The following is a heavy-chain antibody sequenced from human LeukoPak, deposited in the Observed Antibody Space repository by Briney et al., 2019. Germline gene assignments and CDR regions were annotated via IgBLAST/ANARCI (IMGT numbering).Heavy chain of an antibody. V-gene: IGHV3-7*01. CDR3: ARDSNRLAAEVYYMDV. CDR2: IKQDGSEK. CDR1: GFTLSSYW. Sequence: PGGSLRLSCAASGFTLSSYWMSWVRQAPGKGLEWVANIKQDGSEKYYVDSVKGRFTISRDNAKNSLYLQMNSLRAEDTAVYYCARDSNRLAAEVYYMDVWGKGTTVTVSS. J-gene: IGHJ6*03. D-gene: IGHD6-13*01.